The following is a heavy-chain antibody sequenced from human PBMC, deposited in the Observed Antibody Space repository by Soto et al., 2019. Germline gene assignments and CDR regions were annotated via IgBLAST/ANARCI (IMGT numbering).Heavy chain of an antibody. D-gene: IGHD2-2*01. CDR3: ARTNIVVVPSSLFHRRGDYSFDS. V-gene: IGHV4-34*01. Sequence: QVQLQQWGAGLLKSSETLSLTCAVYGGSFSGYYWSWIRQPPGKGLEWIGEINHRGSANSNPSLTSRVTLSVDTSKNQFSLKLSSVTAADTAVYYCARTNIVVVPSSLFHRRGDYSFDSLGRGTLVTVSS. J-gene: IGHJ4*02. CDR1: GGSFSGYY. CDR2: INHRGSA.